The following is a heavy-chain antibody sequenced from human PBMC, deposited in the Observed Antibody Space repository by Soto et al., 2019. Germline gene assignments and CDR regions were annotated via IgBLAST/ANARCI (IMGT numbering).Heavy chain of an antibody. CDR2: IWYDGSNK. D-gene: IGHD5-12*01. J-gene: IGHJ4*02. Sequence: GGSLRLSCAASGCTFSSYGMHWVRQAPGKGLEWVAVIWYDGSNKYYADSVKGRFTISRDNARNTLYLQMNSLRAEDTAVYYCARGGYRVYDGPSDYWGQGTLVTVSS. V-gene: IGHV3-33*01. CDR1: GCTFSSYG. CDR3: ARGGYRVYDGPSDY.